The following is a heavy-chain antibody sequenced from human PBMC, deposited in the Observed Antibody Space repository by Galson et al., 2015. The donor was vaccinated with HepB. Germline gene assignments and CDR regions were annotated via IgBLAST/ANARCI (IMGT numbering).Heavy chain of an antibody. Sequence: SLRLSCAASGFTFSSYWMSWVGQAPGKGLEWVANIKQDGSEKYYVDSVKGRFTISRDNAKNSLYLQMNSLRAEDTAVYYCARDFRAVAAYYYYYYYMDVWGKGTTVTVSS. CDR1: GFTFSSYW. V-gene: IGHV3-7*03. CDR3: ARDFRAVAAYYYYYYYMDV. D-gene: IGHD6-19*01. CDR2: IKQDGSEK. J-gene: IGHJ6*03.